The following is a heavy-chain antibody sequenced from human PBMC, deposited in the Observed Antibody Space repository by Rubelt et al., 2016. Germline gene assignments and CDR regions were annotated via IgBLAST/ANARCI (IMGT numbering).Heavy chain of an antibody. CDR1: GYTFTSYA. CDR3: ARDLSSFPWNYGTLQH. D-gene: IGHD1-7*01. Sequence: QVQLVQSGAEVKKPGASVKVSCKASGYTFTSYAMHWVRQAPGQRLEWMGWINAGNGNTKYSQKFQGRFSITRDTSASTAYMERGSLRSEDTAVYYCARDLSSFPWNYGTLQHWGQGTLVTVSS. J-gene: IGHJ1*01. CDR2: INAGNGNT. V-gene: IGHV1-3*01.